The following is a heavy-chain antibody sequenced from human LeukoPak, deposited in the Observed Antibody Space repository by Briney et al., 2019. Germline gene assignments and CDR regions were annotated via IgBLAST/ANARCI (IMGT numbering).Heavy chain of an antibody. CDR3: AKVVAYYYDSSGYYY. CDR1: GFTFSSYA. CDR2: ISGSGGST. D-gene: IGHD3-22*01. Sequence: PGGSLRLSCAASGFTFSSYAMSWVRQAPGKGLEWVSAISGSGGSTYYADSVKGRFTISRDNSKNTLYLQMNSLRAEDTAVYYCAKVVAYYYDSSGYYYWGQGTLVTVSS. V-gene: IGHV3-23*01. J-gene: IGHJ4*02.